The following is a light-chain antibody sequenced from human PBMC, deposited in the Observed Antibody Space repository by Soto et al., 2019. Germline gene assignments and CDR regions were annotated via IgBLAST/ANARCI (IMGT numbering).Light chain of an antibody. CDR3: QQRSNWPIT. J-gene: IGKJ5*01. V-gene: IGKV3-11*01. CDR2: DTS. Sequence: EIVLTQSPATLSLSPGERATLSCRASQSVSSYLAWYQQKPGQAPRLLIYDTSNRATGIPARFSGSGSGTDFTITISNLEPEDFAVYYCQQRSNWPITFGQGTRLEIK. CDR1: QSVSSY.